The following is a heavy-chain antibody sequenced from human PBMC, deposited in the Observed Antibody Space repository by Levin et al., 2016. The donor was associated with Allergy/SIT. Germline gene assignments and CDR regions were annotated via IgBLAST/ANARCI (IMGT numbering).Heavy chain of an antibody. CDR1: GFTFSTYW. D-gene: IGHD3-16*01. V-gene: IGHV3-74*03. Sequence: GESLKISCTASGFTFSTYWMHWVRQSPGKGLVWVSRVNPTGTSTSYADSVKGRFTVSRDNTKNTLYLQMNSLRAEDTAVYHCAAIRVGTWGQGTLVTVSS. J-gene: IGHJ4*02. CDR3: AAIRVGT. CDR2: VNPTGTST.